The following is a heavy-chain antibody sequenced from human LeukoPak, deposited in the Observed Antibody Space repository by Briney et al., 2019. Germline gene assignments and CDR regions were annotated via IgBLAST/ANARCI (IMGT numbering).Heavy chain of an antibody. CDR3: ASTVDTAMVTSSNY. D-gene: IGHD5-18*01. CDR2: ISSSGSTI. CDR1: GFTLSDYY. Sequence: GGSLRRSCAASGFTLSDYYMSWIRQAPGKGLEWVSYISSSGSTIYYADSVKGRFTISRDNAKNSLYLQMNSLRAEDTAVYYCASTVDTAMVTSSNYWGQGTLVTVSS. J-gene: IGHJ4*02. V-gene: IGHV3-11*01.